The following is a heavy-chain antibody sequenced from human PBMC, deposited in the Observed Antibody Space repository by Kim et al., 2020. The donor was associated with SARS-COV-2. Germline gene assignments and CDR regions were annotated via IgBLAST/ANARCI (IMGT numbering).Heavy chain of an antibody. V-gene: IGHV1-69*13. D-gene: IGHD3-16*02. Sequence: SVKVSCKASGGTFSSYAISWVRQAPGQGLEWMGGIIPIFVTANSAQKFQGRVTITAVESTSTAYMQLSSLRSEDTALYYCASKAYDYVWGSYRQPLDP. CDR3: ASKAYDYVWGSYRQPLDP. J-gene: IGHJ5*02. CDR2: IIPIFVTA. CDR1: GGTFSSYA.